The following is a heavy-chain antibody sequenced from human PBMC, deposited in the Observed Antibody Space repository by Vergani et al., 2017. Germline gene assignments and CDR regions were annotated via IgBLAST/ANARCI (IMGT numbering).Heavy chain of an antibody. D-gene: IGHD3-22*01. CDR3: ASTTYYYDSSGYYPQYYFDY. V-gene: IGHV3-7*01. CDR2: IKQDGSEK. Sequence: DVQLVESGGGLVQPGGSLRLSCAASGFTFSSYWMSWVRQAPGKGLEWVANIKQDGSEKYYVDSVKGRFTISRDNAKNSLYLQMNSLRAEDTAVYYCASTTYYYDSSGYYPQYYFDYWGQGTLVTVSS. J-gene: IGHJ4*02. CDR1: GFTFSSYW.